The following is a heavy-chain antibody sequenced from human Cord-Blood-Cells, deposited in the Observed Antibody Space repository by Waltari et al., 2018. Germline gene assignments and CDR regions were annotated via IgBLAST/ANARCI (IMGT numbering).Heavy chain of an antibody. CDR3: ARDTPRSSWYAFDI. CDR1: GGSISSHY. Sequence: QVQLQESGPGLVKPSETLSLTCTVSGGSISSHYWSWIRQPPGKGLAWIGYIYYSGSTTYTPALKSRFTISVDTSKNQFSLKLSSVTAADTAVYYCARDTPRSSWYAFDIWGQGTMVTVSS. J-gene: IGHJ3*02. V-gene: IGHV4-59*11. D-gene: IGHD6-13*01. CDR2: IYYSGST.